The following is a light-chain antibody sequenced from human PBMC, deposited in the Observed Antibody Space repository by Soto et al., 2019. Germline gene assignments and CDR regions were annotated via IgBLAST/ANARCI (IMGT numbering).Light chain of an antibody. CDR1: QSSSSSY. Sequence: EIVLTQSPATLSLSPGERATLSSRSSQSSSSSYLAWYQQKPGQAPRLFIYDASNRATGVPARFSGSRSGTDFTLTISRLEPEDFAVYYCQQYDRSPKTFGQGTKVDIK. V-gene: IGKV3-20*01. CDR3: QQYDRSPKT. CDR2: DAS. J-gene: IGKJ1*01.